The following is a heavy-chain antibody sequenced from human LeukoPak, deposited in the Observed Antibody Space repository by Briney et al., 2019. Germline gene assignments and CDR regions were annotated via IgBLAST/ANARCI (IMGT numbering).Heavy chain of an antibody. J-gene: IGHJ4*02. CDR3: AKVDVVELSPKY. Sequence: GGSLRLSCAASGFTFSTYGMHWVRQAPGKGLEWVAVIWYDGSNKYYADSVKGRFTVSRDNSKNTLYLQMNSLRAEDTAVYYCAKVDVVELSPKYWGQGPLVTVS. V-gene: IGHV3-33*06. CDR2: IWYDGSNK. CDR1: GFTFSTYG. D-gene: IGHD2-2*03.